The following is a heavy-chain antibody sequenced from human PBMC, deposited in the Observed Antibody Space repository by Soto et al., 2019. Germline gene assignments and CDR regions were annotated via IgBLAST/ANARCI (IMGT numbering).Heavy chain of an antibody. CDR2: TYYRSKWYN. CDR3: ARDVRVIAVAGIPAFYDYYYGMDV. Sequence: SRTLSLTCAISVDSVSSNSAAWNWIRQSPSRGLEWLGWTYYRSKWYNDYAVSVKSRITINPDTSKNQFSLQLNSVTPEDTAVYYCARDVRVIAVAGIPAFYDYYYGMDVWGQGTTVTVSS. J-gene: IGHJ6*02. CDR1: VDSVSSNSAA. D-gene: IGHD6-19*01. V-gene: IGHV6-1*01.